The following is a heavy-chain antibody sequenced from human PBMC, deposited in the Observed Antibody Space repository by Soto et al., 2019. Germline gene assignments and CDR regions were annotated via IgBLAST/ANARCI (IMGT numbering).Heavy chain of an antibody. V-gene: IGHV3-30-3*01. Sequence: QVQLVESGGGVVQPGRSLRLSCAASGFTFSSYAMHWVRQAPGKGLEWVAVISYDGSNKYYADSVKGRFTISRDNSKNTLYLQMNSLRAEDTAVYYCARRGIAAAGTYFDYWGQGTLVTVSS. J-gene: IGHJ4*02. CDR2: ISYDGSNK. CDR3: ARRGIAAAGTYFDY. CDR1: GFTFSSYA. D-gene: IGHD6-13*01.